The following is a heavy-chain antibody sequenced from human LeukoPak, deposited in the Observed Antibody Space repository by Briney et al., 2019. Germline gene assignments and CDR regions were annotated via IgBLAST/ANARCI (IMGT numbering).Heavy chain of an antibody. J-gene: IGHJ5*02. Sequence: SETLSLTCTVSGGSISSYYWSWIRQPPGRGLEWIGYIYYSGSTNYNPSLKSRITISVDTSKNQFSLKLRFVTAADTAVYYCARGGWFDPWGQGTLVTVSS. CDR3: ARGGWFDP. V-gene: IGHV4-59*01. CDR1: GGSISSYY. CDR2: IYYSGST.